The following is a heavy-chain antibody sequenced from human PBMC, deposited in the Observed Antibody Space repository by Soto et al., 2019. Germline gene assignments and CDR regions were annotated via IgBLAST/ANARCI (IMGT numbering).Heavy chain of an antibody. V-gene: IGHV1-18*01. D-gene: IGHD2-8*02. J-gene: IGHJ4*02. CDR2: ISAYNGNT. Sequence: QVQLVQSGAEVKKPGASVKVSCKASGYTFTSYGISWVRQAPGQGLEWMGWISAYNGNTNYAQKLQVRATMPTDPSKSTASMELRSLRSADTAVYYCASHPGLPSDYWGQGPLVSVSS. CDR3: ASHPGLPSDY. CDR1: GYTFTSYG.